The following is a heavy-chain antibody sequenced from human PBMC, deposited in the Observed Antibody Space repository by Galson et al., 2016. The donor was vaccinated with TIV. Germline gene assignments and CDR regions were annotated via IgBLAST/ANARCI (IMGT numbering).Heavy chain of an antibody. V-gene: IGHV5-51*03. CDR2: IYAGDSDT. D-gene: IGHD5-18*01. J-gene: IGHJ4*02. Sequence: QSGAEVKKPGESLKISCKVSGYSFTSNWIAWVRQMPAKGLEWMGIIYAGDSDTRYSPSFQGQVTISADESVSTAYLQWSNLKASDSAMYFCARAPGYTGYSYGYFDSWGRGTLVTVSS. CDR3: ARAPGYTGYSYGYFDS. CDR1: GYSFTSNW.